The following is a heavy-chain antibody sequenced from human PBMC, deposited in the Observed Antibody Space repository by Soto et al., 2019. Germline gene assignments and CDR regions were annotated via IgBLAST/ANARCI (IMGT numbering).Heavy chain of an antibody. CDR3: GRRGGGGGGYYYYGMDV. CDR2: INPSGGST. Sequence: QVQLVQSGAEVKKPGASVKVSCKASGYTFTSYYMHWVRQAPGQGLEWMGIINPSGGSTSYAQKSEGRAPVTGDPPTSTVYRELSSVRSEDTAVFYCGRRGGGGGGYYYYGMDVWGQGTTVTVSS. J-gene: IGHJ6*02. V-gene: IGHV1-46*01. D-gene: IGHD3-16*01. CDR1: GYTFTSYY.